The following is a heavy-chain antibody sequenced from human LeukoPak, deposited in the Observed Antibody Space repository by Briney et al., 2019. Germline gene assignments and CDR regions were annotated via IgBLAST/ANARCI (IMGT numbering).Heavy chain of an antibody. CDR3: ARNKLGDFWSGYYTYYYGMDV. D-gene: IGHD3-3*01. CDR1: GGTFSSYA. V-gene: IGHV1-69*01. CDR2: IIPILGTA. Sequence: SVKVSCKASGGTFSSYAISWVRQAPGQGLEWMGGIIPILGTANYAQKFQGRVTITADESTSTAYMELSSLRSEDTAVYYCARNKLGDFWSGYYTYYYGMDVWGQGTTVTVSS. J-gene: IGHJ6*02.